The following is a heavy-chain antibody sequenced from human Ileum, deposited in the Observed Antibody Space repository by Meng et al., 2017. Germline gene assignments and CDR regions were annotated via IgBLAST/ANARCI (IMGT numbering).Heavy chain of an antibody. CDR1: GFTFSSYG. J-gene: IGHJ4*02. V-gene: IGHV3-30*03. Sequence: QVQLVESGGGVGQPGGSLRLSCAASGFTFSSYGMHWVRQAPGKGLEWMALMSFDGSKIFYGDSVKGRFTISRDNSKNTLYLQMSSLRAEDTAVYYCAFGVCGSNCYYLESWGQGTLVTVSS. D-gene: IGHD3-22*01. CDR3: AFGVCGSNCYYLES. CDR2: MSFDGSKI.